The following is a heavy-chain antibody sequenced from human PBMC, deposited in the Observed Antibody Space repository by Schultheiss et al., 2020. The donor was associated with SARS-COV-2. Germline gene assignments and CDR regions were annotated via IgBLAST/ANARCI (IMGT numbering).Heavy chain of an antibody. CDR2: ISGSGGST. Sequence: GESLKISCSASGFTFSSYAMHWVRQAPGKGLEWVSAISGSGGSTYYADSVKGRFTISRDNSKNTLYLQMNSLRAEDTAVYYCAKDTDIVVVPAAPDYWGQGTLVTVSS. D-gene: IGHD2-2*01. J-gene: IGHJ4*02. CDR3: AKDTDIVVVPAAPDY. CDR1: GFTFSSYA. V-gene: IGHV3-23*01.